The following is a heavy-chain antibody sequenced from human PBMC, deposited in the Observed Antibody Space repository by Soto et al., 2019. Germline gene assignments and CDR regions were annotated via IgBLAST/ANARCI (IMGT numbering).Heavy chain of an antibody. D-gene: IGHD6-13*01. V-gene: IGHV5-51*01. CDR2: IYPGDSDT. J-gene: IGHJ6*02. CDR3: SRSGGGQKLQPPKYYYGMDI. CDR1: GYGVTSYW. Sequence: PGESLKISCNGSGYGVTSYWIGWVRQMPGKGLEWMGIIYPGDSDTRYSPSFQGQVTVAADVSISTAYRQWSSTKASDTAMYYWSRSGGGQKLQPPKYYYGMDISGQGTTVTV.